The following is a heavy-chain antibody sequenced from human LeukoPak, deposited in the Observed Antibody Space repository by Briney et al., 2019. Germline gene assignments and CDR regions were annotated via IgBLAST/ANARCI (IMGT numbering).Heavy chain of an antibody. Sequence: EASVKVPCKASGGTFSSYAISWVRQAPGQGLEWMGRIIPILGIANYAQKFQGRVTITADKSTSTAYMELSSLRSEDTAVYYCMVQSSSSGDNYYYGMDVWGQGTTVTVSS. CDR3: MVQSSSSGDNYYYGMDV. J-gene: IGHJ6*02. CDR1: GGTFSSYA. V-gene: IGHV1-69*04. CDR2: IIPILGIA. D-gene: IGHD6-6*01.